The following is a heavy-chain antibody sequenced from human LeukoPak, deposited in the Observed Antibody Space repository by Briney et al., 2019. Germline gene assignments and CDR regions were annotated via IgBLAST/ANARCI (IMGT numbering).Heavy chain of an antibody. CDR2: IYYSGST. V-gene: IGHV4-59*01. Sequence: SETLSLTCTVSGGSISSYYWSWIRQPPGKGLEWIGYIYYSGSTNYNPSLKSRVTISVDTSKNEFSLKLSSVTAADTAVYYCARDGNPFDYWGQGTLVTVSS. J-gene: IGHJ4*02. CDR3: ARDGNPFDY. CDR1: GGSISSYY. D-gene: IGHD4-23*01.